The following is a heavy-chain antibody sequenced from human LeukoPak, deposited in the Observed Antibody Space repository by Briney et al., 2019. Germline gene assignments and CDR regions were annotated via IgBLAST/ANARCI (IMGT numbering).Heavy chain of an antibody. Sequence: GGSLRLSCAASGFTFSSYWMHWVRQAPGKGLMWVSRINSDGSSTSYADSVKGRFTISRDNAKNTLYLQMNSLRAEDTAVYYCARDMAAANRVLDYWGQGTLVTVSS. CDR1: GFTFSSYW. CDR3: ARDMAAANRVLDY. V-gene: IGHV3-74*01. CDR2: INSDGSST. D-gene: IGHD6-13*01. J-gene: IGHJ4*02.